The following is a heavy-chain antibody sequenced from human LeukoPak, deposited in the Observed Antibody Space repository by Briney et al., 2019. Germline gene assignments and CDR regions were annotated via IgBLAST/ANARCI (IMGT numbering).Heavy chain of an antibody. J-gene: IGHJ6*03. CDR3: ARRVVAATRGLYYYYYYMDV. D-gene: IGHD2-15*01. CDR2: ISSSGSTI. V-gene: IGHV3-11*01. Sequence: GGALRLSCAASGFTFSDYYMSWIRQAPGKGLEWVSYISSSGSTIYYADSVKGRFTISRDNAKNSLYLQMNSLRAEDTDVYYCARRVVAATRGLYYYYYYMDVWGKGTTVTVSS. CDR1: GFTFSDYY.